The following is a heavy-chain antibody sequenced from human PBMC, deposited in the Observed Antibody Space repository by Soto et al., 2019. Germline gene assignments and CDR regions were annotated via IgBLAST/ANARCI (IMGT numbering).Heavy chain of an antibody. D-gene: IGHD3-10*01. CDR3: ARSRIWFGELFLETGHSDI. CDR1: GGSISSYY. CDR2: IYYSGST. V-gene: IGHV4-59*01. J-gene: IGHJ3*02. Sequence: SETLSLTCTVSGGSISSYYWSWIRQPPGKGLEWIGYIYYSGSTNYNPSLKSRVTISVDTSKNKFSLKLSSVTAAETAVYYCARSRIWFGELFLETGHSDIWGQGTMVTVSS.